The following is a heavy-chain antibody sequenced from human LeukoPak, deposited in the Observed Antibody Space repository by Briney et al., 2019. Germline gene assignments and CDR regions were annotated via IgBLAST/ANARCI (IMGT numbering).Heavy chain of an antibody. CDR2: LSGDGSST. CDR3: ARASTTVPNLLDN. CDR1: GFTFINYW. V-gene: IGHV3-74*03. D-gene: IGHD4-17*01. Sequence: PGGSLRLSCLASGFTFINYWMHWVRQAPGKGLLWVSRLSGDGSSTKYADSLKGRFTISRDNAKNTLYLQMSSLRAEDTAVYFCARASTTVPNLLDNWGQGTLVTVSS. J-gene: IGHJ4*02.